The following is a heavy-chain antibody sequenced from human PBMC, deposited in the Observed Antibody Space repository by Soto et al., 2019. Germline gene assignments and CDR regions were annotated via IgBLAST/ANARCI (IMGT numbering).Heavy chain of an antibody. J-gene: IGHJ6*02. V-gene: IGHV1-2*04. CDR1: GYTFTGYY. D-gene: IGHD2-15*01. Sequence: ASVKVSCKASGYTFTGYYMHWVRQAPGQGLEWMGWINPNSGGTNYAQKFQGWVTMTRDTSISTAYMELSRLRSDDTAVYYCARDRGESVVDIYYYCGMDVWGQGTMVTLSS. CDR3: ARDRGESVVDIYYYCGMDV. CDR2: INPNSGGT.